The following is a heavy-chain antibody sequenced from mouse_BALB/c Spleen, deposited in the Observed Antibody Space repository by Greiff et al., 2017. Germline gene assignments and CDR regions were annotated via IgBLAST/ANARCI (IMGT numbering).Heavy chain of an antibody. CDR3: ARGGYYGAMDY. CDR2: IWGDGST. J-gene: IGHJ4*01. D-gene: IGHD1-1*01. V-gene: IGHV2-6-7*01. CDR1: GFSLTGYG. Sequence: VQGVESGPGLVAPSQSLSITCTVSGFSLTGYGVNWVRQPPGKGLEWLGMIWGDGSTDYNSALKSRLSISKDNSKSQVFLKMNSLQTDDTARYYCARGGYYGAMDYWGQGTSVTVSS.